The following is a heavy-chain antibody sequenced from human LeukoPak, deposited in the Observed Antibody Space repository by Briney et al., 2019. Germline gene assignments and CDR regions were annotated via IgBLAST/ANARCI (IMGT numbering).Heavy chain of an antibody. CDR1: GFTFSSYD. J-gene: IGHJ6*02. CDR2: ISYDGSNK. Sequence: GGSLRLSCAASGFTFSSYDMHWVRQAPGKELEWVAVISYDGSNKYYADSVKGRFTISRDNSKNTLYLQMNSLRAEDTAVYYCARDRGRYCSSTSCYTTGIYYFYGMDVWGQGTTVTVSS. CDR3: ARDRGRYCSSTSCYTTGIYYFYGMDV. D-gene: IGHD2-2*02. V-gene: IGHV3-30*01.